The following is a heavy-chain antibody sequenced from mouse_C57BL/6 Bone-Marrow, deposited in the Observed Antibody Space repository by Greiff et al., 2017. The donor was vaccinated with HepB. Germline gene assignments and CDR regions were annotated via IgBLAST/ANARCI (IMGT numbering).Heavy chain of an antibody. V-gene: IGHV5-6*02. J-gene: IGHJ2*01. Sequence: DVKLQESGGDLVKPGGSLKLSCAASGFTFSSYGMSWVRQTPDKRLEWVATISSGGSYTYYPDSVKGRFTISRDNAKNTLYLQMSSLKSEDTAMYYCARRSGDYWGQGTTLTVSS. CDR2: ISSGGSYT. D-gene: IGHD1-3*01. CDR3: ARRSGDY. CDR1: GFTFSSYG.